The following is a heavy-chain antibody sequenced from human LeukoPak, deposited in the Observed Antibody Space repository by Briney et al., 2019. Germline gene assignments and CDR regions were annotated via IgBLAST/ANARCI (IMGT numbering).Heavy chain of an antibody. V-gene: IGHV3-30*18. CDR1: RFTFSNYV. D-gene: IGHD6-13*01. CDR3: AKDPRRYSRTGGYFDY. Sequence: PGWSLRLSCAASRFTFSNYVMHWVRQAPGKGLEWVAVISYDGSDKYYADSVKGRFTISRDNSKNTLYLQMNSLRAEDTAVYYCAKDPRRYSRTGGYFDYWGQGTLVTVSS. CDR2: ISYDGSDK. J-gene: IGHJ4*02.